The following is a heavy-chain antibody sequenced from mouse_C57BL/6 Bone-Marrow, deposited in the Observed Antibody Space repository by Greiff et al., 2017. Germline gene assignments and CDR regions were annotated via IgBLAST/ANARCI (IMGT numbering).Heavy chain of an antibody. CDR3: ARKAHYSNYRDY. CDR2: IYPRSGTT. Sequence: VQLQQSGAELARPGASVKLSCKASGYTFTSYGISWVKQRTGQGLEWIGEIYPRSGTTYYNETFKGKFTLTADKSSSTAYMELRSLTSEDSAVYFCARKAHYSNYRDYWGQGTTLTVSS. J-gene: IGHJ2*01. CDR1: GYTFTSYG. V-gene: IGHV1-81*01. D-gene: IGHD2-5*01.